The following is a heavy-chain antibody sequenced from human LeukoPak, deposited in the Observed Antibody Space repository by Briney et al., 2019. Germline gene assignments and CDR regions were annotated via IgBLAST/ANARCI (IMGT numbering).Heavy chain of an antibody. Sequence: GGSLRLSCAASGFSFSSYTMSWVRQAPGKGLEWVSSISASSTHIYYADSVKGRFTISRDNAKNSLYLQMNSLRAEDTAVYYCARDACSGGSCYLWASDIWGQGTMVTVSS. V-gene: IGHV3-21*01. CDR3: ARDACSGGSCYLWASDI. CDR2: ISASSTHI. CDR1: GFSFSSYT. D-gene: IGHD2-15*01. J-gene: IGHJ3*02.